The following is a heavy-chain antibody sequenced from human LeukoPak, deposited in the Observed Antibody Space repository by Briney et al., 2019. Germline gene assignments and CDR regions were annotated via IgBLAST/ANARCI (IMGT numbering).Heavy chain of an antibody. Sequence: SETLSLTCTVSGGSISSYYWSWIRQPAGKGLEWIGRIYTSGSTNYNLSLKSRVTMSVDTSKNQFSLKLSSVTAADTAVYYCARDTNWNDVSPLDAFDIWGQGTMVTVSS. CDR3: ARDTNWNDVSPLDAFDI. D-gene: IGHD1-1*01. CDR2: IYTSGST. J-gene: IGHJ3*02. V-gene: IGHV4-4*07. CDR1: GGSISSYY.